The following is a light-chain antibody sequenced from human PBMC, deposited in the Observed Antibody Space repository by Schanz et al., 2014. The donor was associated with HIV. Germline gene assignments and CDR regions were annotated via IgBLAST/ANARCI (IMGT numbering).Light chain of an antibody. V-gene: IGLV1-47*01. J-gene: IGLJ2*01. CDR1: SSNIPKNY. CDR3: AAWDDGLNGV. Sequence: QSVLTQPPSASGTPGQRVTISCSGSSSNIPKNYVYWYQQLAGTAPKLLIYEDNRRPSGVPDRFSGSKSGTSASLAISGLRSEDEADYYCAAWDDGLNGVFGGGTKLTVL. CDR2: EDN.